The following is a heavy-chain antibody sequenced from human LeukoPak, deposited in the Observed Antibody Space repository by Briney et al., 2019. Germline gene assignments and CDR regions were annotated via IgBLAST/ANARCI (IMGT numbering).Heavy chain of an antibody. CDR1: GGSISSSNW. J-gene: IGHJ4*02. CDR3: AKDCCGSSLFDS. V-gene: IGHV4-4*02. Sequence: SETLSLTCAVSGGSISSSNWWSWVRQPPGKGLEWIGEIYHSGSTNYNPSLKSRVTISVDKSKNQFSLKLSSVTAEDTAVYYCAKDCCGSSLFDSWGQGTLVTVSS. D-gene: IGHD6-6*01. CDR2: IYHSGST.